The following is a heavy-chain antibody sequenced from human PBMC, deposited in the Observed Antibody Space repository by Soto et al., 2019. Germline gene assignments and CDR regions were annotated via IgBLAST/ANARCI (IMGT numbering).Heavy chain of an antibody. D-gene: IGHD3-3*01. Sequence: QVQLVESGGGVVQPGRSLRLSCAASGFTFSSYAMHWVRQAPGKGLEWVAVISYDGSNKYYADSVKGRFTISRDNSKNTLYLQMNSLRAEDTAVYYCAREGYYDFWSGIYYYYGMDVWGQGTTVTVSS. CDR1: GFTFSSYA. CDR3: AREGYYDFWSGIYYYYGMDV. J-gene: IGHJ6*02. V-gene: IGHV3-30-3*01. CDR2: ISYDGSNK.